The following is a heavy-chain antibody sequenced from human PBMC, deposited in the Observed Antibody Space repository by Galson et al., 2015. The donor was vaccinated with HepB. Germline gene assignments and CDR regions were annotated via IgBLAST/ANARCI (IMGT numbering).Heavy chain of an antibody. CDR2: IYNSATT. Sequence: TLSLTCTVSGASISTHYWNWIRQTPGQGLEWIGYIYNSATTDYNPSLRSRLTISVDTSKNQFSLELSSVTAADTAVYYCARNPYYFDAFFDPWGQGTLVTVSS. D-gene: IGHD3-22*01. CDR1: GASISTHY. V-gene: IGHV4-59*08. CDR3: ARNPYYFDAFFDP. J-gene: IGHJ5*02.